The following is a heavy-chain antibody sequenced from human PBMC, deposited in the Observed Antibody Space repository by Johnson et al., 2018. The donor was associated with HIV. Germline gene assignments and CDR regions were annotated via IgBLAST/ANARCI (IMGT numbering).Heavy chain of an antibody. D-gene: IGHD3-22*01. V-gene: IGHV3-13*01. CDR3: ARDERDYYDSHAFDI. CDR2: IGTAGDT. J-gene: IGHJ3*02. CDR1: GFTFSSYD. Sequence: VQLVESGGGLVQPGGSLRLSCAASGFTFSSYDMHWVRQATGKGLEWVSAIGTAGDTYYPGSVKGRFTISRENAKNSLYLQMNSLRAEDTAVYYCARDERDYYDSHAFDIWGQGTMVTVSS.